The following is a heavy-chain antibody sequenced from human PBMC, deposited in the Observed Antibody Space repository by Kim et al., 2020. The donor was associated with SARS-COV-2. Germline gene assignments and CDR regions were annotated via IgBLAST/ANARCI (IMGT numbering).Heavy chain of an antibody. J-gene: IGHJ6*02. Sequence: KSRVTISVDTSKNQFSLKLSSVTAADTAVYYCARARRGYSGYEPYYGMDVWGQGTTVTVSS. V-gene: IGHV4-34*01. D-gene: IGHD5-12*01. CDR3: ARARRGYSGYEPYYGMDV.